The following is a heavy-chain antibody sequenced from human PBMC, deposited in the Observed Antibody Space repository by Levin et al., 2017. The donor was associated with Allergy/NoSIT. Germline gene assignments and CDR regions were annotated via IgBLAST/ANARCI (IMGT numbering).Heavy chain of an antibody. CDR3: ARSYPYNPLMTTVTTGNWFDP. CDR1: GGTFSSYA. D-gene: IGHD4-17*01. CDR2: IIPIFGTA. J-gene: IGHJ5*02. V-gene: IGHV1-69*13. Sequence: SVKVSCKASGGTFSSYAISWVRQAPGQGLEWMGGIIPIFGTANYAQKFQGRVTITADESTSTAYMELSSLRSEDTAVYYCARSYPYNPLMTTVTTGNWFDPWGQGTLVTVSS.